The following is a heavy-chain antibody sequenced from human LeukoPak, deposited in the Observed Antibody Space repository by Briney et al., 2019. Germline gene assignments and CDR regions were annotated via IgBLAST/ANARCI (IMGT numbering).Heavy chain of an antibody. V-gene: IGHV1-2*02. CDR2: INPNSGGT. CDR3: ARDLSVAGTTGDY. D-gene: IGHD6-19*01. CDR1: GYTFTGYY. Sequence: ASVKVSCKASGYTFTGYYMHWVRQAPGQGVEWMGWINPNSGGTNYAQKFQGRVTMTRDTSISTAYMELSRLRSDDTAVYYCARDLSVAGTTGDYWGQGTLVTVSS. J-gene: IGHJ4*02.